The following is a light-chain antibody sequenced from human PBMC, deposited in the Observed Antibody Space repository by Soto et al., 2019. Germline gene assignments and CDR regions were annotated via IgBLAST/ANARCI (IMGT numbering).Light chain of an antibody. CDR3: MQALRAPPT. Sequence: DIVMTQSPLSLPVTPGEPASISCRSSQSLLSSNGYNYLDRYLQKPGQSPQLLIYLGSNRASVVPDRFSGSGSGTDFTLEISRVEDEDVGIYHCMQALRAPPTFGQGTKVEI. J-gene: IGKJ1*01. V-gene: IGKV2-28*01. CDR1: QSLLSSNGYNY. CDR2: LGS.